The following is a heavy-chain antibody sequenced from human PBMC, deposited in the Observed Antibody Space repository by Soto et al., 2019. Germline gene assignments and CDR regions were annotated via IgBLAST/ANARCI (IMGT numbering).Heavy chain of an antibody. CDR3: ARGPPNTY. D-gene: IGHD2-8*01. J-gene: IGHJ4*02. CDR1: GGAISSGGYS. V-gene: IGHV4-30-2*01. Sequence: QLQESGSGLVKPSQTLSLTCAVSGGAISSGGYSWSWIRQPPGKGLEWIGYIYHSGSTYYNPSLKSRVTISVDRSKNQFSLKLSSVTAADTAVYYCARGPPNTYWGQGTLVTVSS. CDR2: IYHSGST.